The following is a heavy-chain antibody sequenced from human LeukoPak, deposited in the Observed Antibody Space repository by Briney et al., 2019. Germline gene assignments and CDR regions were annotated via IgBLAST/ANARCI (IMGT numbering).Heavy chain of an antibody. CDR2: INPNSGGT. V-gene: IGHV1-2*02. CDR3: ARAKFRQNWFDP. Sequence: ASVKVSCKASGYTFTGYYMHWVRQAPGQGLEWMGWINPNSGGTNYAQKFQGRVTMTGDTSIRPAYMELSRLTSDDTAVYYCARAKFRQNWFDPWGQGTLVTVSS. J-gene: IGHJ5*02. CDR1: GYTFTGYY.